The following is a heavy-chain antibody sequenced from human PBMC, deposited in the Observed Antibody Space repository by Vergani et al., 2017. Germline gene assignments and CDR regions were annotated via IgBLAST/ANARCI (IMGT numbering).Heavy chain of an antibody. CDR3: AGLYYFDY. Sequence: QVQLVESGGGVVQPGRSLRLSCAASGFTFSSYGMHWVRQAPGKGLEWVAAISYDGSNKYYADSVKGRFTISRDNSKNTLYLQMNSLRAEDTAVYYCAGLYYFDYWGQGTLVTVSS. CDR1: GFTFSSYG. V-gene: IGHV3-30*03. CDR2: ISYDGSNK. J-gene: IGHJ4*02.